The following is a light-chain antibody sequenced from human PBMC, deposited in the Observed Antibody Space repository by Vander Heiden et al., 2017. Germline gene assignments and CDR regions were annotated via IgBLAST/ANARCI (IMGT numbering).Light chain of an antibody. CDR2: DES. CDR3: QVWDSISDHLV. J-gene: IGLJ2*01. Sequence: SYVLPQPPSLSVASGQTARITCGGDNTGSKSLHWFQQQSGQAPMLVVDDESDRPSGIPERVSGFNAGNTATLTISRVEAGDEADYYCQVWDSISDHLVFGGGTKLSVL. V-gene: IGLV3-21*02. CDR1: NTGSKS.